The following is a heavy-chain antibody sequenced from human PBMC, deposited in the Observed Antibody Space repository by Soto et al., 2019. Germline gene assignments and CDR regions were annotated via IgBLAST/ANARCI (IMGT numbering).Heavy chain of an antibody. Sequence: QVHLVQSGAEVKKPGASVKVSCKGSGYDFTTYGITWVRQAPGQGLEWMAWISAHNGNTHYAQKVQGRVTVTRDTSTSTAYMELRSLRSDYMAVYYCARGRYGDYWGQVALVTFSS. CDR1: GYDFTTYG. J-gene: IGHJ4*02. CDR2: ISAHNGNT. V-gene: IGHV1-18*03. D-gene: IGHD1-1*01. CDR3: ARGRYGDY.